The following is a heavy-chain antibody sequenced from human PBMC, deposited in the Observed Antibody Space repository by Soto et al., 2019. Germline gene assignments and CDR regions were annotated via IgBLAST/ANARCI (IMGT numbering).Heavy chain of an antibody. Sequence: GGSLRLSCAASGFTFSSYWMSWVRQAPGKGLEWVANIKQDGSEKYYVDSVKGRFTISRDNAKNSLYLQMNSLRAEDTAVYYCARDSRSGSYLYYFDYWGQGTLVTVSS. CDR1: GFTFSSYW. V-gene: IGHV3-7*01. CDR3: ARDSRSGSYLYYFDY. D-gene: IGHD1-26*01. CDR2: IKQDGSEK. J-gene: IGHJ4*02.